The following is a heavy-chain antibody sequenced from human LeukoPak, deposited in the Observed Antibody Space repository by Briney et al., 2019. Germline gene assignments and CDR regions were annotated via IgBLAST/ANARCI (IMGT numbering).Heavy chain of an antibody. CDR1: GFTVSSNY. CDR3: ARDRTAWANYYGMDV. CDR2: IYSGGST. D-gene: IGHD1-1*01. V-gene: IGHV3-66*01. Sequence: PGGSLRLSCAASGFTVSSNYMSWVRQAPGKGLEWVSVIYSGGSTYYADSVKGRFTISRDNSKNTLYLQMNSLRAEDTAVYYCARDRTAWANYYGMDVWGQGTTVTVSS. J-gene: IGHJ6*02.